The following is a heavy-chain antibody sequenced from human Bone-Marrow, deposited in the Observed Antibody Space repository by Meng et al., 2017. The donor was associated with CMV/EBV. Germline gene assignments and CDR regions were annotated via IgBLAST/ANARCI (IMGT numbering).Heavy chain of an antibody. CDR3: ARSSGWSRFDH. J-gene: IGHJ4*02. D-gene: IGHD6-19*01. CDR1: VYTLPDYY. Sequence: QVQLVQSVAEVKTPGDSLKVSCKASVYTLPDYYIHWGRQAPGQWLEWMGWINPSDDTNYAQNFQGRVTMTRDMSINTVYMELSRLTSDDTAVYYCARSSGWSRFDHWGQGTLVTVSS. CDR2: INPSDDT. V-gene: IGHV1-2*02.